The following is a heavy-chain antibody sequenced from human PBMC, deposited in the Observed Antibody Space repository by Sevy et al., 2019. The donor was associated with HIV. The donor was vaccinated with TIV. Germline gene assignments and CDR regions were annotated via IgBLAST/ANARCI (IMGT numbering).Heavy chain of an antibody. J-gene: IGHJ4*02. CDR1: GFTFSSYW. CDR2: IKQDGGAQ. V-gene: IGHV3-7*01. D-gene: IGHD2-2*01. Sequence: GGSLRLSCAVSGFTFSSYWMSWVRQAPGKGLEWVANIKQDGGAQYYVDSVKGRFAISRDNAKNSLFLQMNSLRVEDTAVYYCGRSTTAAALDYWGQGTPVTVSS. CDR3: GRSTTAAALDY.